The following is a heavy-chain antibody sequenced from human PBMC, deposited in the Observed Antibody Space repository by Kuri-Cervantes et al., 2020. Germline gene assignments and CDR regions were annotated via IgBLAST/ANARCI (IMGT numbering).Heavy chain of an antibody. V-gene: IGHV3-11*04. CDR3: ARRQREGSSSSLDNFDY. D-gene: IGHD6-6*01. J-gene: IGHJ4*02. CDR1: GFTFSDYY. Sequence: GSLRLSCAASGFTFSDYYMSWIRQTPGKGLEWVSYISSSGSTIYYADSVKGRFTISRDNAKNSLYLQMNSLRAEDTAVYYCARRQREGSSSSLDNFDYWGQGTLVTVSS. CDR2: ISSSGSTI.